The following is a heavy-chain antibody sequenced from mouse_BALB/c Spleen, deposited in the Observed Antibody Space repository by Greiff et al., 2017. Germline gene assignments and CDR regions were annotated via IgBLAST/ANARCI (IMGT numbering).Heavy chain of an antibody. CDR3: ARDRGNYNAMDY. J-gene: IGHJ4*01. Sequence: EVKLMESGGGLVQPGGSLRLSCATSGFTFTDYYMSWVRQPPGKALEWLGFIRNKANGYTTEYSASVKGLFTISRDNSQSILYLQMNTLRAEDGATYYCARDRGNYNAMDYWGQGTSVTVSS. V-gene: IGHV7-3*02. D-gene: IGHD2-1*01. CDR2: IRNKANGYTT. CDR1: GFTFTDYY.